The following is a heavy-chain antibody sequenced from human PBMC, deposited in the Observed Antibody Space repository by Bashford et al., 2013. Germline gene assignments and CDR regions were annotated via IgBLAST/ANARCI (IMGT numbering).Heavy chain of an antibody. D-gene: IGHD3-10*01. Sequence: SETLSLTCAVYSGSFSGYYWSWIRQTPGKGLEWIAEINHSGSTKYNPSLRSRVTMTGDTSTNTAFMELSGLTSDDTAVYYCARDPPVLVTVPPGSRYWGQGTLVTVSS. V-gene: IGHV4-34*10. J-gene: IGHJ4*02. CDR3: ARDPPVLVTVPPGSRY. CDR1: SGSFSGYY. CDR2: INHSGST.